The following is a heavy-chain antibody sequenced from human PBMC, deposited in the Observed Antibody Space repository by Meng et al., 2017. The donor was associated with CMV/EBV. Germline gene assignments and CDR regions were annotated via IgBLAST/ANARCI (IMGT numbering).Heavy chain of an antibody. J-gene: IGHJ4*02. D-gene: IGHD6-19*01. CDR1: GGSISSYN. CDR2: IYTSGST. CDR3: ARDSSGWYPHFDY. V-gene: IGHV4-4*07. Sequence: ESGPGLVNPSGTPSLPFTFSGGSISSYNWSWIRPAAGKGLEWIGRIYTSGSTNYNPSLKSRVTMSVDTSKNQFSLKLSSVTAADTAVYYCARDSSGWYPHFDYWGQGTLVTSPQ.